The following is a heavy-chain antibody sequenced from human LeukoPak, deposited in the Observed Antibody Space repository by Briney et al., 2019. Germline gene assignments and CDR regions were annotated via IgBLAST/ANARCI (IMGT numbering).Heavy chain of an antibody. D-gene: IGHD6-19*01. CDR2: INPNSGGT. CDR1: GNTFTGYY. J-gene: IGHJ5*02. V-gene: IGHV1-2*02. Sequence: ASVKVSCKASGNTFTGYYMHWVRQAPGQGLEWMGWINPNSGGTNYAQKFQGRVTMTRDTSISTAYMELSRLRSDDTAVYYCARVAGSAPRGNWFDPWGQGTLVTVSS. CDR3: ARVAGSAPRGNWFDP.